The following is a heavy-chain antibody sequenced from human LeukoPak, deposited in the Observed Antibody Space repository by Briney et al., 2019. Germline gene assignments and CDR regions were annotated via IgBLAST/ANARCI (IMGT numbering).Heavy chain of an antibody. D-gene: IGHD1-26*01. CDR3: ARNSGSYRQPRDYYGMDV. CDR1: GFTFSSYS. Sequence: GGSLRLSCAASGFTFSSYSMNWVRQAPGKGLEWVSSISSSSSYIYYADSVKGRFTISRDNAKNSLYLQINSLRAEDTAVYYCARNSGSYRQPRDYYGMDVWGQGTTVTVSS. J-gene: IGHJ6*02. CDR2: ISSSSSYI. V-gene: IGHV3-21*01.